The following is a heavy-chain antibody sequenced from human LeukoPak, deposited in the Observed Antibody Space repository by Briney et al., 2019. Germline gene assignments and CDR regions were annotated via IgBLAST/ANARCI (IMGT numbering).Heavy chain of an antibody. CDR2: IKSKTDGGTT. V-gene: IGHV3-15*01. J-gene: IGHJ4*02. CDR3: TTDVDTANDY. CDR1: GFTFSNAW. D-gene: IGHD5-18*01. Sequence: GGSLRLSCAASGFTFSNAWMSWVRQAPGKGLEWVGCIKSKTDGGTTDYAAPVKGRFTISRDDSKNTLYLQMNSLKTEDTAVYYCTTDVDTANDYWGQGTLVTVSS.